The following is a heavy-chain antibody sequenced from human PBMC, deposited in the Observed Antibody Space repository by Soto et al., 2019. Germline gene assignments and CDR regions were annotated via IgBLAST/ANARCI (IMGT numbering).Heavy chain of an antibody. CDR1: GFTFSSYA. V-gene: IGHV3-23*01. CDR3: AKDGDDYGDYVVKNHDY. Sequence: GGSLRLSCAASGFTFSSYAMSWVRQAPGKGLEWVSAISGSGGSTYYADSVKGRFTISRDNSKNTLYLQMNSLRAEDTAVYYCAKDGDDYGDYVVKNHDYWGQGTLVTVSS. J-gene: IGHJ4*02. D-gene: IGHD4-17*01. CDR2: ISGSGGST.